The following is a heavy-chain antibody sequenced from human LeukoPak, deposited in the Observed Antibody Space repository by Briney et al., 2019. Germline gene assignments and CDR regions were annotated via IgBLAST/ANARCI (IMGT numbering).Heavy chain of an antibody. CDR2: ISSSGSTI. J-gene: IGHJ4*02. CDR3: AKDDTGPSPYYFDY. Sequence: GGSLRLSCAASGFTFSDYYMSWIRQAPGKGLEWVSYISSSGSTIYYADSVKGRFTISRDNSKNTLYLQMNSLRAEDTAVYYCAKDDTGPSPYYFDYWGQGTLVTVSS. V-gene: IGHV3-11*01. CDR1: GFTFSDYY. D-gene: IGHD3-9*01.